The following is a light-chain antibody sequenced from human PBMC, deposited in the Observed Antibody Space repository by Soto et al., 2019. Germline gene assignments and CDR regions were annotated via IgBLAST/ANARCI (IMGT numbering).Light chain of an antibody. CDR1: SSDVGGNKY. V-gene: IGLV2-8*01. J-gene: IGLJ2*01. CDR3: SSHAGKVS. CDR2: DVT. Sequence: QSVLTQPPSASGSLGQSITISCTGTSSDVGGNKYVSWYQQHPGKAPKLMIYDVTKRPSGVPDRFSGSKSGNTASLTVSGLQAEDEADYYCSSHAGKVSFGGGTKLTVL.